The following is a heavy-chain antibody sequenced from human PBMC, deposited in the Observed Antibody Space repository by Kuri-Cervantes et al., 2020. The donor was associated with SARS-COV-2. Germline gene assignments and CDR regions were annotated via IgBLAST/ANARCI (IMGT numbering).Heavy chain of an antibody. Sequence: AGSLRLSCAASGFTFSSYGMHWVRQAPGKGLEWVAVISYDGSNKYYADSVKGRFTISRDNSKNTLYLQMNSLRAEDTAVYYCAKDLEQQLDSHYGMDVWGQGTTVTVSS. D-gene: IGHD6-13*01. V-gene: IGHV3-30*18. J-gene: IGHJ6*02. CDR1: GFTFSSYG. CDR3: AKDLEQQLDSHYGMDV. CDR2: ISYDGSNK.